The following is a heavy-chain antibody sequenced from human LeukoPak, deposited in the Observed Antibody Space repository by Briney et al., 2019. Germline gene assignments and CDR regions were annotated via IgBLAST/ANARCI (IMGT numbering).Heavy chain of an antibody. V-gene: IGHV3-74*01. CDR3: ARVTGGYNLVDY. D-gene: IGHD5-24*01. CDR2: ISDDGGHT. J-gene: IGHJ4*02. CDR1: GFTFSSYW. Sequence: QTGGSLRLSCAASGFTFSSYWMHWVRQAPGKGLVWVSRISDDGGHTFHADSVKGRFAMSRDNSKNTLYLQMNSLRAGDTGVYYCARVTGGYNLVDYWGQGTLVTVSS.